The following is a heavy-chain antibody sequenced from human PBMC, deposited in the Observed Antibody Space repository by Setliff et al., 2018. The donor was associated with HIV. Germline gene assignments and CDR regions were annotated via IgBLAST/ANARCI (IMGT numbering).Heavy chain of an antibody. V-gene: IGHV4-38-2*02. CDR2: VSQSGST. CDR1: GVSINRTDHY. Sequence: ETLSLTCSVSGVSINRTDHYWGWIRQSPGKRLEWIGSVSQSGSTYYNPSLKSRVTISVDRSKNQFSLKLSSVTAADTAVYYCAKLTPGVAFDIWGQGTMVTVSS. CDR3: AKLTPGVAFDI. J-gene: IGHJ3*02. D-gene: IGHD3-10*01.